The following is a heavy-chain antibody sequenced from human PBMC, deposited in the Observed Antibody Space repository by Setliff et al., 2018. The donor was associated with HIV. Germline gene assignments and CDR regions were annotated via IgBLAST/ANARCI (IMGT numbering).Heavy chain of an antibody. CDR3: AKGVAGLQYYYYYMDV. V-gene: IGHV4-34*01. D-gene: IGHD6-19*01. CDR2: ITHSGST. J-gene: IGHJ6*03. Sequence: ETLSLTCAVYGGSFSGYYWSWIRQPPGKGLEWIGEITHSGSTNYNPSLETRVTISVDTSKNQFSLKLSSVTAADTAVYYCAKGVAGLQYYYYYMDVWGKGTTVTVSS. CDR1: GGSFSGYY.